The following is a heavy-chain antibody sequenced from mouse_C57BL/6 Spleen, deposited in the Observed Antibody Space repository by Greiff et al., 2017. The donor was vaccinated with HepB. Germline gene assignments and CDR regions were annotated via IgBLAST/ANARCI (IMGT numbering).Heavy chain of an antibody. CDR3: ARGDYADYFDY. CDR2: ISSGSSTI. V-gene: IGHV5-17*01. J-gene: IGHJ2*01. CDR1: GFTFSDYG. Sequence: DVQLVESGGGLVKPGGSLKLSCAASGFTFSDYGMHWVRQAPEKGLEWVAYISSGSSTIYYADTVKGRFTISRDNAQNTLFLQMTSLRSEDTAMYYCARGDYADYFDYWGQGTTLTVAS. D-gene: IGHD2-4*01.